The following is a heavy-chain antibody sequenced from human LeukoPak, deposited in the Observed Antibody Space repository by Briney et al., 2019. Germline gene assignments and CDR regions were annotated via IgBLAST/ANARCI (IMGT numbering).Heavy chain of an antibody. J-gene: IGHJ4*02. Sequence: PGGSLRLSCAASGFTFRNNWMSWVRQAPGRGLEWVANIKQDGSTKNYVDSVKGRFTISRDNAKNSLSLQMNSLRAEDTAVYYCARAGLNMVRLFYYFDYWGQGTLVTVSS. D-gene: IGHD3-10*01. CDR2: IKQDGSTK. CDR1: GFTFRNNW. CDR3: ARAGLNMVRLFYYFDY. V-gene: IGHV3-7*01.